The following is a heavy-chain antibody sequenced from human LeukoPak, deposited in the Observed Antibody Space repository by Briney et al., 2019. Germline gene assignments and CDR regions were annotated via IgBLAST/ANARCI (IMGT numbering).Heavy chain of an antibody. CDR2: IKSKSDGGTI. Sequence: PGGSLRLSCAASGFTFYDYAMHWVRQAPGKGLEWVGRIKSKSDGGTIEYASPVKGRFTISRDDSKNTLYLQLNSLNTEDTAVYYCTTVSGYSSGPFEDWGQGTLLTVSS. D-gene: IGHD6-19*01. V-gene: IGHV3-15*01. CDR3: TTVSGYSSGPFED. J-gene: IGHJ4*02. CDR1: GFTFYDYA.